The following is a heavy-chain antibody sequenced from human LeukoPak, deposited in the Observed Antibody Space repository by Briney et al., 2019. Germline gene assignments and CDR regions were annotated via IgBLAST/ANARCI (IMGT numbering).Heavy chain of an antibody. J-gene: IGHJ4*02. CDR3: AKDRERIAVAGAFDY. CDR1: GFTFSGYA. Sequence: GGSLRLSCAASGFTFSGYAMSWVRQAPGKGLEWVSAISGSGGSTYYADSVKGRFTISRDNSKNTLYLQMNSLRAEDTAVYYCAKDRERIAVAGAFDYWGQGTLVTVSS. D-gene: IGHD6-19*01. V-gene: IGHV3-23*01. CDR2: ISGSGGST.